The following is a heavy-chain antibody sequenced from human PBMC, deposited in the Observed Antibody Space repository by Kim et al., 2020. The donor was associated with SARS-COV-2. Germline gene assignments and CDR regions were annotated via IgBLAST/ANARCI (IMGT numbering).Heavy chain of an antibody. J-gene: IGHJ5*02. V-gene: IGHV4-39*07. CDR3: ARDSPATSGYGRRFDP. D-gene: IGHD5-12*01. Sequence: LKSRVTISVDTSKNQFSLKLSSVTAADTAVYCCARDSPATSGYGRRFDPWGQGTLVTVSS.